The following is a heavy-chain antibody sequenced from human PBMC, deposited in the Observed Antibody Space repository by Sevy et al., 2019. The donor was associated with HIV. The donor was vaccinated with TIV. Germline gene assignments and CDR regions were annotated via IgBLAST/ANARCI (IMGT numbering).Heavy chain of an antibody. J-gene: IGHJ6*03. V-gene: IGHV3-30*02. CDR3: AKDGRYSYGYALFLYYYYYYMDV. CDR1: GFTFSSYG. Sequence: GGSLRLSCAASGFTFSSYGMHWVRQAPGKGLEWVAFIRYDGSNKYYADSVKGRFTISRDNSKNTLYLQMNILRAEDTAVYYCAKDGRYSYGYALFLYYYYYYMDVWGKRTTVTVSS. CDR2: IRYDGSNK. D-gene: IGHD5-18*01.